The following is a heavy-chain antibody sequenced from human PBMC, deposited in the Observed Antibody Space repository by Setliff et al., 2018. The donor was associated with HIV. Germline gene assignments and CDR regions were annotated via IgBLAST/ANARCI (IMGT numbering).Heavy chain of an antibody. CDR1: GGPFSSTS. CDR3: ARDLHQPGYFYYVDV. V-gene: IGHV4-59*01. CDR2: IYYSGNT. D-gene: IGHD3-16*01. J-gene: IGHJ6*04. Sequence: KPSETLSLTCTISGGPFSSTSWSWIRQFPGQGLEWIGYIYYSGNTNYNPSLKSRATISIDTSKNRFFLKLNSVTAADTAIYYCARDLHQPGYFYYVDVWGKGTAVTVSS.